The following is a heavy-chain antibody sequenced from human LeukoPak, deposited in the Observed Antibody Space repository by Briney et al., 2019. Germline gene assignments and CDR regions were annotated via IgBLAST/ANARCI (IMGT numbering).Heavy chain of an antibody. CDR3: PKSSRPTYTYYDILTGYGSVDV. J-gene: IGHJ6*02. V-gene: IGHV3-23*01. Sequence: GGSLRLSCAASGFTFSSYAMGWVRQAPGKGLEWVSAISGSGGSTYYADSVKGRFTISRDNSKNTLYLQMNSLRAEDTAVYYCPKSSRPTYTYYDILTGYGSVDVWGQGTTVTVSS. D-gene: IGHD3-9*01. CDR2: ISGSGGST. CDR1: GFTFSSYA.